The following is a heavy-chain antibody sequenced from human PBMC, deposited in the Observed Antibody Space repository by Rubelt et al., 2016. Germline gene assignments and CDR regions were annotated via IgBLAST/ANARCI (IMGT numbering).Heavy chain of an antibody. J-gene: IGHJ4*02. CDR3: ARGRDGDRMGC. CDR2: IYHSGST. V-gene: IGHV4-4*02. Sequence: AVSGGSISSSNWWSWVRQPPGKGLEWIGEIYHSGSTNYNPSLKSRVTISVDTSKNQFSLKLSSVTAADTAVYYCARGRDGDRMGCWGQGTLVTVSS. D-gene: IGHD4-17*01. CDR1: GGSISSSNW.